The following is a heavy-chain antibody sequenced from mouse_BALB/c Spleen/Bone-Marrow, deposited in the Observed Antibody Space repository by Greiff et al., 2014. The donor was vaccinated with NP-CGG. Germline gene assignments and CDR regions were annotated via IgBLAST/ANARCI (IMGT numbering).Heavy chain of an antibody. Sequence: EVKLMESGGGLVKPGGSLKLSCAASGFTFSSYAMSWVRQTPEKRLEWVASISSGGSTYYSDRVKGGFTISKDNARNILYLQMSSLRSEDAAMYYCAKRGAYGNFWFAYWGQGTLVTVSA. J-gene: IGHJ3*01. CDR2: ISSGGST. CDR3: AKRGAYGNFWFAY. D-gene: IGHD2-10*02. CDR1: GFTFSSYA. V-gene: IGHV5-6-5*01.